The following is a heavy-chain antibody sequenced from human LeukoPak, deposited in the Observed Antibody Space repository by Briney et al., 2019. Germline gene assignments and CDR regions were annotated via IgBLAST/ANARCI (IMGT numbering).Heavy chain of an antibody. V-gene: IGHV1-18*01. CDR3: ARDITGTTTGN. Sequence: ASVKVSCKASGYTLTSYGISWVRQAPGQALEWMGWISAYNGNTNYAQKLQGRVTMTTDTSTSTAYMELRSLRSDDTAVYYCARDITGTTTGNWGQGTLVTVSS. J-gene: IGHJ4*02. D-gene: IGHD1-7*01. CDR1: GYTLTSYG. CDR2: ISAYNGNT.